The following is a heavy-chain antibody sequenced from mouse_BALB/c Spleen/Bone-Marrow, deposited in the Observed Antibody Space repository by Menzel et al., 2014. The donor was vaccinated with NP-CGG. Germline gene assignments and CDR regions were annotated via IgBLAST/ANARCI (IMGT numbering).Heavy chain of an antibody. V-gene: IGHV1-80*01. J-gene: IGHJ1*01. D-gene: IGHD4-1*01. CDR1: GYAFSSYL. Sequence: VQLQQSGAELVRPGSSVKISCKASGYAFSSYLMNWVKQRPGQGLEWIGQIYPGDGDTNYNGKFKGKATLTADKSSSTAYMQLSSLTSEDSAVYFCARPNWEGDWHFDVRGAGTTVTVSS. CDR3: ARPNWEGDWHFDV. CDR2: IYPGDGDT.